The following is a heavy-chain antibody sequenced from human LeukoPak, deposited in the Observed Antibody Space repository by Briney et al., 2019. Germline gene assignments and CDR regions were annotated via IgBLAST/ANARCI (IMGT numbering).Heavy chain of an antibody. Sequence: GASVKVSCKASEDTFTGYYMHWVRQAPGQGLEWMGWINPNSGGTNYAQKFQGWVTMTRDTSISTAYMELSRLRSDDTAVYYCARGNTIFGVVLRYGMDVWGQGTTVTVSS. D-gene: IGHD3-3*01. J-gene: IGHJ6*02. CDR3: ARGNTIFGVVLRYGMDV. V-gene: IGHV1-2*04. CDR2: INPNSGGT. CDR1: EDTFTGYY.